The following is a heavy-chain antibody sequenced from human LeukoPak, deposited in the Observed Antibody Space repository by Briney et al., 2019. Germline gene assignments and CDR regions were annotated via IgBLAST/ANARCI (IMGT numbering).Heavy chain of an antibody. Sequence: GGSLRLSCAASGFTFSSYAMHWVRQAPGKGLEWVAVISYDGSNKYYADSVKGRFTISRDNSKNTLYLRMNSLRAEDTAVYYCARDRTIFGVVIAYYFDYWGQGTLVTVSS. D-gene: IGHD3-3*01. CDR1: GFTFSSYA. V-gene: IGHV3-30-3*01. CDR3: ARDRTIFGVVIAYYFDY. J-gene: IGHJ4*02. CDR2: ISYDGSNK.